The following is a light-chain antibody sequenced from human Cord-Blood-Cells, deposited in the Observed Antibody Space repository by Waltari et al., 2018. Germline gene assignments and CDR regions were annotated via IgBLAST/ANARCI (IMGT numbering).Light chain of an antibody. J-gene: IGLJ2*01. CDR1: NIGSKS. CDR3: QVWESSSDHPVV. CDR2: EDR. Sequence: SYVLTQPPSVSVAPGKTARITCGGNNIGSKSVHWYQQKPGQAPVLVVYEDRDRPSGIPERFSGANSGNTATLTISRVEAGDEADYYCQVWESSSDHPVVFGGGTKLTVL. V-gene: IGLV3-21*03.